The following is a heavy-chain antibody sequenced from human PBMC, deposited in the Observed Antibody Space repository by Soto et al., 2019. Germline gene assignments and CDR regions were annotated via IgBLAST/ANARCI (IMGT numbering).Heavy chain of an antibody. CDR2: IIPIFGTA. CDR1: GGTFSSYA. V-gene: IGHV1-69*06. D-gene: IGHD3-3*01. J-gene: IGHJ6*02. CDR3: ARAARITICGVVIKYYYYGMDV. Sequence: SVKVSCKASGGTFSSYAISWVRQAPGQGLEWMGGIIPIFGTANYAQKFQGRVTITADKSTSTAYMELSSLRSEDTAVYYCARAARITICGVVIKYYYYGMDVWGQGTTVTVSS.